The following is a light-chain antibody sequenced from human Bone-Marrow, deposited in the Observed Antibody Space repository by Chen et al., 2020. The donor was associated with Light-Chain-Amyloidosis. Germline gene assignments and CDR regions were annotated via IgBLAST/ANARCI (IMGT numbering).Light chain of an antibody. CDR3: QVWDRSSDRPV. J-gene: IGLJ3*02. CDR1: NIGSTS. V-gene: IGLV3-21*02. Sequence: SYVLTQPSSVSVAPGQKATIACGGNNIGSTSVHWYQQTPGQAPLLVVYDDSDRPSGIPERLSGSNSGNTATLTISRVEAGDEADSYCQVWDRSSDRPVFGGGTKLTVL. CDR2: DDS.